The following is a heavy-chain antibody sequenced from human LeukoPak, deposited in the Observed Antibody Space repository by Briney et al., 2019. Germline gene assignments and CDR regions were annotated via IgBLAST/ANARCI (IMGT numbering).Heavy chain of an antibody. CDR1: GYTLTSYY. V-gene: IGHV1-46*01. CDR3: ARSDQKEGAFDI. Sequence: ASVKVSCKASGYTLTSYYMHWVRQAPGQGLEWMGIINPSGGSTSYAQKFQGRVTMTRDTSTSTVYMELSSLRSEDTAVYYCARSDQKEGAFDIWGQGTMVTVSS. CDR2: INPSGGST. J-gene: IGHJ3*02.